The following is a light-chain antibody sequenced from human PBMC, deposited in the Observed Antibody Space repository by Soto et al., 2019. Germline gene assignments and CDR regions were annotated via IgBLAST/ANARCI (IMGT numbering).Light chain of an antibody. CDR3: SSYTSSSTLEV. V-gene: IGLV2-14*01. J-gene: IGLJ3*02. CDR1: SSDVGAYNY. Sequence: QSALTQPASVSGSPGQSITISCTGTSSDVGAYNYVSWYQHLPGKAPRLMIYEVNYRPSGVSNRFSGSKSGNTASLTISGLQPEDEADYYCSSYTSSSTLEVFGGGTKVTVL. CDR2: EVN.